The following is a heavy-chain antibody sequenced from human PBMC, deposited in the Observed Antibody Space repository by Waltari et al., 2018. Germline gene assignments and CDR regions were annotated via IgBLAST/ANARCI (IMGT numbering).Heavy chain of an antibody. J-gene: IGHJ4*02. V-gene: IGHV4-59*01. CDR1: GGSISSCY. D-gene: IGHD2-2*01. CDR3: ASLPYCSSTSCSTFDY. CDR2: IYYSGST. Sequence: QVQLQESGPGLVKPSETLSLTCTVSGGSISSCYWSWIRQPPGKGLEWIGYIYYSGSTNYNPSLKSRVTISVDTSKNQFSLKLSSVTAADTAVYYCASLPYCSSTSCSTFDYWGQGTLVTVSS.